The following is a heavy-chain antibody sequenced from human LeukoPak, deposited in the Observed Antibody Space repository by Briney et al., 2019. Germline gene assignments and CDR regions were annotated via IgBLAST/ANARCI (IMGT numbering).Heavy chain of an antibody. V-gene: IGHV3-66*02. CDR3: ARDSLTVHAFDI. J-gene: IGHJ3*02. CDR2: IYSGGST. CDR1: GFTFSSNY. D-gene: IGHD3-22*01. Sequence: GGSLRLSCAASGFTFSSNYMSWVRQAPGKGVEWVSVIYSGGSTYYADSVKGRFTISRDNSKNTLYLQMNSLRAEDTAVYYCARDSLTVHAFDIWGQGTMVTVSS.